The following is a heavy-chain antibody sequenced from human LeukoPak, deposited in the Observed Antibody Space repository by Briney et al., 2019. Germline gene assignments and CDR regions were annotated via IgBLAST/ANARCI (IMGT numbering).Heavy chain of an antibody. CDR2: ISGSGGST. CDR3: ATNYVLLGFDY. Sequence: GGSLRLPCAASGFTFSSYALSWVCQAPGKGLEWVSAISGSGGSTYYADSVKGRFTISRDNSKNTLYLQMNSLRAEDTAVYYCATNYVLLGFDYWGEGTMVTVSS. D-gene: IGHD1-7*01. CDR1: GFTFSSYA. V-gene: IGHV3-23*01. J-gene: IGHJ4*02.